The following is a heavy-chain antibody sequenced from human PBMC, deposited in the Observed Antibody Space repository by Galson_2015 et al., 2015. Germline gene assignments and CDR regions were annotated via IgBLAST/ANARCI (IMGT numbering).Heavy chain of an antibody. V-gene: IGHV3-48*02. CDR2: ISSSSATI. Sequence: SLRLSCAAPGLTFSSYSINWVRQAPGKGLEWVSYISSSSATIYYVGSVRGRFTVSRDNAKKSVFLQMNSLRDEDTAVYYCARDFRDFWSGNFDDYWGQGTLVTVSS. CDR3: ARDFRDFWSGNFDDY. D-gene: IGHD3-3*01. CDR1: GLTFSSYS. J-gene: IGHJ4*02.